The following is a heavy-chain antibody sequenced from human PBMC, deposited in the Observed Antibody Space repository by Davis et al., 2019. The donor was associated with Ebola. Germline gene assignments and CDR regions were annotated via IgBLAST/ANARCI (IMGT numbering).Heavy chain of an antibody. J-gene: IGHJ5*02. Sequence: MPSETLSLTCAVYGGSFSGYYWSWIRQPPGKGLEWIGEINHSGSTYYNPSLKSRVTVSVDTSRNQFSLKLSSVTAADTAVYYCAGPLDRHNWFDPWGQGTLVTVSS. CDR3: AGPLDRHNWFDP. D-gene: IGHD1-1*01. CDR1: GGSFSGYY. CDR2: INHSGST. V-gene: IGHV4-34*01.